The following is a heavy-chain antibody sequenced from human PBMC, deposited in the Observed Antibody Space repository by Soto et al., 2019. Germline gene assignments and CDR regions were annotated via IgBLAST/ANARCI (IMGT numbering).Heavy chain of an antibody. Sequence: PSETLSLTCTVSGGSISSNYWTWIRQPPGKGLEWSGYVYNSGSTNYNPALKSRVTISEDTSKSQFSLKVNSMTAADTAVYYCARYRREAVAGYTLDNWGQGMLVTVSS. CDR1: GGSISSNY. CDR2: VYNSGST. V-gene: IGHV4-59*01. D-gene: IGHD6-13*01. J-gene: IGHJ4*02. CDR3: ARYRREAVAGYTLDN.